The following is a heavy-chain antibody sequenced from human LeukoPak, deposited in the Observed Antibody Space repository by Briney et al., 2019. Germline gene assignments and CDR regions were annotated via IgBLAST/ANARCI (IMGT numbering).Heavy chain of an antibody. CDR1: GFTFSSYW. Sequence: HPGGSLRLSCAASGFTFSSYWMSWVRQAPGKGLEWVANIKKDGSEKYYVDSVKGRFTISRDNAKNSLYVQMSSLRAEDTAVYYCARPSNYYGSSGSVSGAFDIWGQGTMVTVSS. CDR3: ARPSNYYGSSGSVSGAFDI. D-gene: IGHD3-22*01. J-gene: IGHJ3*02. V-gene: IGHV3-7*04. CDR2: IKKDGSEK.